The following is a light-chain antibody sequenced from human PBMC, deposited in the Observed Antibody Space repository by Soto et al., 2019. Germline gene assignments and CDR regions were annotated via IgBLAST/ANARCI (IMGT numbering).Light chain of an antibody. V-gene: IGLV2-23*01. CDR1: SSDVGSYNL. Sequence: QSALTQPASVSGSPGQSITISCTGTSSDVGSYNLVSWYQQHPGKAPKLMIYEGSKRPSGVSNRFSGSKSGNTASLTISGLQAEDEADYYCCSDAGRRVFGGGTKLNVL. J-gene: IGLJ3*02. CDR2: EGS. CDR3: CSDAGRRV.